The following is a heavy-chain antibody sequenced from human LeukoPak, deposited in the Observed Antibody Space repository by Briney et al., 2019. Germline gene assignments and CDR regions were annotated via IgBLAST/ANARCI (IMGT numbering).Heavy chain of an antibody. V-gene: IGHV3-53*01. CDR2: IYSGGST. CDR3: ARGSIQSYYYGMDV. D-gene: IGHD2-2*02. CDR1: GFTVSSNY. Sequence: PGGSLRLSCAASGFTVSSNYTSWVRHAPGEGLEWVSVIYSGGSTYYADSVEGRFTISRDNSKNTLYLLMNSMRADDTAVYYCARGSIQSYYYGMDVWGQGTTVTVSS. J-gene: IGHJ6*02.